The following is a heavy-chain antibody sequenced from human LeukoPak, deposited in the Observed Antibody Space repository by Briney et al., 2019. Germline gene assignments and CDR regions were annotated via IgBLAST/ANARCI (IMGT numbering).Heavy chain of an antibody. CDR3: ASLYGDYVASDY. CDR2: INPNSGGT. J-gene: IGHJ4*02. V-gene: IGHV1-2*02. Sequence: GASVKVSCKASGYSFTVYYMHWVRQAPGQGLEWMGWINPNSGGTNNAQKFLGRVTMTRDTSISTAYMELSRLRSDDTAVYYCASLYGDYVASDYWGQGTLVTVSS. CDR1: GYSFTVYY. D-gene: IGHD4-17*01.